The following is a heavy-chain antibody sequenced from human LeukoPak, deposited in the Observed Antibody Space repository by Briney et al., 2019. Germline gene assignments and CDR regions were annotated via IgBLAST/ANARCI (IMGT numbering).Heavy chain of an antibody. D-gene: IGHD1-26*01. J-gene: IGHJ1*01. CDR1: GFTFSNYA. Sequence: PGGSLRLSCAASGFTFSNYAMSWVRQAPGKGLEWVSAITGTADTTYYAHPVKGRFTISRDNSKNTLYLQMNSLRAEDTAVYYCAKEGIVGATNGYFQHWGQGTLVTVSS. CDR3: AKEGIVGATNGYFQH. CDR2: ITGTADTT. V-gene: IGHV3-23*01.